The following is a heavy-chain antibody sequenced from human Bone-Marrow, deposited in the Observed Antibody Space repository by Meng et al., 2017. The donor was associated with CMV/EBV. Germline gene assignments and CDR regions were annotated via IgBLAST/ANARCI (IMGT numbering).Heavy chain of an antibody. CDR1: GGTFSSYA. V-gene: IGHV1-69*05. Sequence: SVKVSCKASGGTFSSYAISWVRQAPGQGFEWMGGIIPIFGTANYAQKFQGRVTITTDESTSTAYMELSSLRSEDTAVCSCALGVGATYLPDYWGQGTLVTVSS. D-gene: IGHD1-26*01. J-gene: IGHJ4*02. CDR2: IIPIFGTA. CDR3: ALGVGATYLPDY.